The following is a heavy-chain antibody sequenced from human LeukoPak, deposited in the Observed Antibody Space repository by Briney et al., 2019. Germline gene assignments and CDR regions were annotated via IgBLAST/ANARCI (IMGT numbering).Heavy chain of an antibody. CDR3: ARQRNSNWFHFDY. D-gene: IGHD6-13*01. CDR1: GYSFTSYW. J-gene: IGHJ4*02. V-gene: IGHV5-51*01. Sequence: GESLQISCKGSGYSFTSYWIGWVRRMPGKGLEWMGIIYPGDSDTRYSPSFQGQVTISADKPISTAYLQWSSLKASDTAMYYCARQRNSNWFHFDYWGQGTLVTVSS. CDR2: IYPGDSDT.